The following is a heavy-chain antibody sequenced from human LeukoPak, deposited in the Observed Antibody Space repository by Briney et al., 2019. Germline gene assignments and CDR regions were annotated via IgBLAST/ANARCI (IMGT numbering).Heavy chain of an antibody. CDR1: GFTFDDYG. V-gene: IGHV3-9*01. Sequence: GRSLRLSCAASGFTFDDYGMHWVRQAPGKGLEWVSGISWNRGSIGYADSVKGRFTISGDTAKNSLYLQMNSLRPEDTALYYCAKGGAAADNYWYFDLWGRGTLVTVSS. D-gene: IGHD6-13*01. CDR3: AKGGAAADNYWYFDL. CDR2: ISWNRGSI. J-gene: IGHJ2*01.